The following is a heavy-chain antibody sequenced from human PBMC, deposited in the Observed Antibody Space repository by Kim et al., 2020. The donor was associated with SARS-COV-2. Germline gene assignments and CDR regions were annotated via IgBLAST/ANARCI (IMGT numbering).Heavy chain of an antibody. V-gene: IGHV3-30*01. CDR3: ARDNSGWSETFDY. D-gene: IGHD6-19*01. J-gene: IGHJ4*02. Sequence: YADSVKGRFTIARDNSKNTLYLQMNSLRAEDTAVYYCARDNSGWSETFDYWGQGTLVTVSS.